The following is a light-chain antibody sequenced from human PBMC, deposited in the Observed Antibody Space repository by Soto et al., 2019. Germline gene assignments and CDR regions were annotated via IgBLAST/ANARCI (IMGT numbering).Light chain of an antibody. CDR3: QQYNNWPWT. Sequence: GMTQSPATLSVYPGETDTLSCRASQSVRTNLAWYQHKPGQSPRLLIYGASKRATIFPARFSGSGSGTDFTLTISSLQSEDFAVYYCQQYNNWPWTFGQGTKVDVK. CDR2: GAS. V-gene: IGKV3-15*01. CDR1: QSVRTN. J-gene: IGKJ1*01.